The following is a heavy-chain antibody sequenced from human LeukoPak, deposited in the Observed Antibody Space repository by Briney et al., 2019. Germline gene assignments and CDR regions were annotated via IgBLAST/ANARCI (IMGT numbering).Heavy chain of an antibody. CDR1: EFTFGSYW. D-gene: IGHD3-22*01. CDR2: IKQDGSEK. J-gene: IGHJ4*02. CDR3: ARIYYDTSGDD. V-gene: IGHV3-7*01. Sequence: PGGSLRLSCAASEFTFGSYWMSWVRQAPGKGLEWVANIKQDGSEKYYVDFVKGRFTVSRDNAKKSLYLQMNSLRAEDTAVYYCARIYYDTSGDDWGQGTLVTVSS.